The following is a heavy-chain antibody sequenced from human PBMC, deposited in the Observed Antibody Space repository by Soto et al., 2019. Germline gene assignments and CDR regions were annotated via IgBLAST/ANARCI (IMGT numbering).Heavy chain of an antibody. J-gene: IGHJ4*02. V-gene: IGHV1-18*04. CDR1: GYTFTSYG. D-gene: IGHD2-2*01. CDR3: ARSDIVVVPAAPVDY. CDR2: ISAYNGNT. Sequence: ASVKVSCKASGYTFTSYGISWVRQAPGQGLEWMGWISAYNGNTNYAQKLQGRVTMTTDTSTSTAYMELRSLRSDDTAVYYCARSDIVVVPAAPVDYWGQGTLVTVPQ.